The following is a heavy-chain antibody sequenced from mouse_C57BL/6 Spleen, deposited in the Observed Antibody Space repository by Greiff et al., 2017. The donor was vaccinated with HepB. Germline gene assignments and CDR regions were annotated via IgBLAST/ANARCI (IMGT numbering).Heavy chain of an antibody. CDR2: INPNNGGT. Sequence: VQLQQSGPELVKPGASVKISCKASGYTFTDYYMNWVKQSHGKSLEWIGDINPNNGGTSYNQKFKGKATLTVDKSSSTAYMELRSLTSEDSAVYYCARWDYDDHDYYAMDYWGQGTSVTVSS. CDR3: ARWDYDDHDYYAMDY. CDR1: GYTFTDYY. D-gene: IGHD2-4*01. V-gene: IGHV1-26*01. J-gene: IGHJ4*01.